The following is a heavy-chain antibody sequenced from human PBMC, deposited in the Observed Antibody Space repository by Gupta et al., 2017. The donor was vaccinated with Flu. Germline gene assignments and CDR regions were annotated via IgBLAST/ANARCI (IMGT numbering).Heavy chain of an antibody. D-gene: IGHD5/OR15-5a*01. CDR2: IYYSGTA. V-gene: IGHV4-39*01. CDR3: AGGVDDSAFDF. CDR1: GGPVSTSNAY. Sequence: QLHLQGSGPGLVKPSETLSLSCTVSGGPVSTSNAYWALIRQPPGQGLEWIATIYYSGTAYYNPSLRSRATMSLDTSRNLFSLKVRSMTTADTAVYYCAGGVDDSAFDFWGQGPLVTVSS. J-gene: IGHJ4*02.